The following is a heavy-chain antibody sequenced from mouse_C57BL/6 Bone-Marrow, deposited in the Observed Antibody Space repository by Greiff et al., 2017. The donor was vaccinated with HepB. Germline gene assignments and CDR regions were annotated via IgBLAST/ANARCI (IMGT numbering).Heavy chain of an antibody. J-gene: IGHJ2*01. CDR1: GYAFSSSW. V-gene: IGHV1-82*01. Sequence: VQLQQSGPELVKPGASVKISCTASGYAFSSSWMNWVKQRPGKGLEWIGGIYPGDGDTNYNGKFKGQDTLTADKSPSTAYMQRSSLTSEDSAVYCCARAESDYWGQGTTLTVSS. CDR3: ARAESDY. CDR2: IYPGDGDT.